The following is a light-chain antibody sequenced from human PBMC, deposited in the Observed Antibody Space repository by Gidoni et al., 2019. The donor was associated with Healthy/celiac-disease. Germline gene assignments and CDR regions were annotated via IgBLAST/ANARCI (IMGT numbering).Light chain of an antibody. Sequence: SHVPTQPPSVSVAPGQTARITCGGNNIGSKSVHWYQQKPGQAPVLVVYDDSNRPSGIPERLSGSNSGNTATLTISRVEDGDEADYYCQGWDSSSVVFGGGTKLTVL. CDR3: QGWDSSSVV. CDR2: DDS. CDR1: NIGSKS. V-gene: IGLV3-21*02. J-gene: IGLJ3*02.